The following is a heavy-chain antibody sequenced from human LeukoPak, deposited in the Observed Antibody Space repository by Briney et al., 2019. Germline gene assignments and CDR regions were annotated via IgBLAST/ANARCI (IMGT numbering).Heavy chain of an antibody. CDR2: IWHDPTHT. J-gene: IGHJ4*02. CDR1: GFSFSTYA. CDR3: AREIFGSGSYPDY. D-gene: IGHD3-10*01. V-gene: IGHV3-33*01. Sequence: PARSLRLSCAASGFSFSTYAIHWVRQAPGKALYWVSLIWHDPTHTFYTDSVKGRFTISRDNSKHTVYLQLNSLGGEDTALYYCAREIFGSGSYPDYWGQGTLVTVSS.